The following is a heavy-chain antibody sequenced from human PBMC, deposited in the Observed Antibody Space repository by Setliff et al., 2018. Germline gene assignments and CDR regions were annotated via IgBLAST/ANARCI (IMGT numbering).Heavy chain of an antibody. D-gene: IGHD3-10*01. V-gene: IGHV3-21*01. CDR2: SSSSGRYR. CDR1: GFTFSSYS. Sequence: GGSLRLSCAASGFTFSSYSMNWVRQAPGKGLEWVSSSSSSGRYRYYADSVRGRFTISRDNAKDSLYLQMNSLRAEDTALYYCARDGVFYAMDVWGRGTTVTVSS. J-gene: IGHJ6*02. CDR3: ARDGVFYAMDV.